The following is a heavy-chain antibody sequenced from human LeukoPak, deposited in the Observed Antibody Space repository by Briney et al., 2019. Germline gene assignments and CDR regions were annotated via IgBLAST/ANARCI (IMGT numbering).Heavy chain of an antibody. D-gene: IGHD4-17*01. J-gene: IGHJ6*02. CDR2: MNPNSGNT. Sequence: ASVKVSCKASGYTFTSYDINWVRQATGQGLEWMGWMNPNSGNTGYAQKFQGRVTMTRNTSISTAYMELSSLRSEDTAVYYCARGEDYGDYLSYYYYYGMDVWGQGTTVTVSS. V-gene: IGHV1-8*01. CDR1: GYTFTSYD. CDR3: ARGEDYGDYLSYYYYYGMDV.